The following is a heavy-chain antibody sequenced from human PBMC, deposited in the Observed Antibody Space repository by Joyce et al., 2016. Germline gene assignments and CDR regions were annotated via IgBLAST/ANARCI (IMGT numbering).Heavy chain of an antibody. D-gene: IGHD4-17*01. CDR3: ARDLRGDYVAMFY. J-gene: IGHJ4*02. Sequence: GYNFNDYYIHWVRQAPGQGIEWMGGINPKSGGTDYARKFQDWVTITRDTSISTVYVELRRLKSDDTAVYYCARDLRGDYVAMFYWGPGTLVTVSS. CDR1: GYNFNDYY. CDR2: INPKSGGT. V-gene: IGHV1-2*04.